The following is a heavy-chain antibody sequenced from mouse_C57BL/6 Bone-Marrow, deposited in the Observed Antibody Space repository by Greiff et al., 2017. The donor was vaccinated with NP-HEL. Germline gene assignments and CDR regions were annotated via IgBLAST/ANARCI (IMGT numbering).Heavy chain of an antibody. V-gene: IGHV3-6*01. CDR3: ARDSIYYGNYWYFEV. CDR1: GYSITSGYY. J-gene: IGHJ1*03. Sequence: EVQLVESGPGLVKPSQSLSLTCSVTGYSITSGYYWNWIRQFPGNKLEWMGYISYDGSNNYNPSLKNRISITRDTSKNQFFLKLNSVTTEDTATYYCARDSIYYGNYWYFEVWGTGTTVTVSS. CDR2: ISYDGSN. D-gene: IGHD2-1*01.